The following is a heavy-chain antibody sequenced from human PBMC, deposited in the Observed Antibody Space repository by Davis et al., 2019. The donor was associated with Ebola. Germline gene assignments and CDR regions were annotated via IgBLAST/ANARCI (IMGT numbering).Heavy chain of an antibody. CDR2: INQSGDT. V-gene: IGHV4-34*01. Sequence: PSQTLSLTCAVYGASFRVYYWSWIRQSPDKGLEWIGEINQSGDTAYNPSLKSRVTISVDTSKNQFSLNLNSVTAADTAVYYCARAPIAGAGTRWGTRWFDPWGQGTLVTVSS. D-gene: IGHD6-13*01. CDR3: ARAPIAGAGTRWGTRWFDP. J-gene: IGHJ5*02. CDR1: GASFRVYY.